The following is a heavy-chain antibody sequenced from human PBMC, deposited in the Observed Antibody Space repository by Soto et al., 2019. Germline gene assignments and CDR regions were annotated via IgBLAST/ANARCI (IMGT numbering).Heavy chain of an antibody. V-gene: IGHV3-48*03. CDR2: ISSSGDII. CDR3: ARSPYWYDSSGYILSVDY. CDR1: GFTFSSYE. J-gene: IGHJ4*02. D-gene: IGHD3-22*01. Sequence: EVQLVESGGNLVQPRGSLRLSCTASGFTFSSYEMNWVRQAPGKGLEWISYISSSGDIIYYADSVKGRFTISSDNAKNTLFLQMSSLRAEDTAVYYCARSPYWYDSSGYILSVDYWGQGNLVTVSS.